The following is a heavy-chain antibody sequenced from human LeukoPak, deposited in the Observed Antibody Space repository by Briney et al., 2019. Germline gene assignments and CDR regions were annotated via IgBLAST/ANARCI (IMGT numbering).Heavy chain of an antibody. CDR3: ARTDSKSYRTGWYTY. V-gene: IGHV4-39*01. CDR2: IYYSRST. CDR1: GGSISSSSYY. J-gene: IGHJ4*02. Sequence: SETLSLTCTVSGGSISSSSYYWGWIRQPPGKGREGIGSIYYSRSTYYNPSLQSRVTISVDTSKNQFSLKLSSVTATDTAVSYCARTDSKSYRTGWYTYWGQGTLVTVSS. D-gene: IGHD6-19*01.